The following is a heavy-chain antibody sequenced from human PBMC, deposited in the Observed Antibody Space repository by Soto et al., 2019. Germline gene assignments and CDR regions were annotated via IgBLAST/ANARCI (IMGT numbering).Heavy chain of an antibody. CDR1: GYTFTSYA. D-gene: IGHD3-3*01. Sequence: ASVKVSCKASGYTFTSYAMHWVRQAPGQRLEWMGWINAGNGNTKYSQKFQGRVTITRDTSASTAYMELSSLRSEDTAVYYCARESFWSGYNYYYYYMAVWGKGTTVTVSS. J-gene: IGHJ6*03. CDR2: INAGNGNT. CDR3: ARESFWSGYNYYYYYMAV. V-gene: IGHV1-3*01.